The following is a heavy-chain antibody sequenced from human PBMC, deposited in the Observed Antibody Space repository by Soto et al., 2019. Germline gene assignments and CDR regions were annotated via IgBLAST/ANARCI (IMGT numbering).Heavy chain of an antibody. CDR1: GFTFSSYA. CDR3: ARIVVVLAATYYYYYYMAV. D-gene: IGHD2-2*01. J-gene: IGHJ6*03. V-gene: IGHV3-23*01. CDR2: ISGSGGST. Sequence: TGGSLRLSCAASGFTFSSYAMSWVRQAPGKGLEWVSAISGSGGSTYYADSVKGRFTISRDNSKNTLYLQMNSLRAEDTAVYYCARIVVVLAATYYYYYYMAVWGKGTTVTVSS.